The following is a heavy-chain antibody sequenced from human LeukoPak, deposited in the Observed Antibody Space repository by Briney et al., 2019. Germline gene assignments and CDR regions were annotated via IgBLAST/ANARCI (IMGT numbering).Heavy chain of an antibody. D-gene: IGHD4-23*01. J-gene: IGHJ4*02. CDR1: GFSFSAYG. CDR3: ARGSSGNSDY. CDR2: IWYDGSNK. V-gene: IGHV3-33*01. Sequence: RSLRLSCAASGFSFSAYGVHWVRQAPGKGLEWVAVIWYDGSNKYYADSVKGRFTISRDNSKNTLYLQMNSLRAEDTAVYYCARGSSGNSDYWGQGTLVTVSS.